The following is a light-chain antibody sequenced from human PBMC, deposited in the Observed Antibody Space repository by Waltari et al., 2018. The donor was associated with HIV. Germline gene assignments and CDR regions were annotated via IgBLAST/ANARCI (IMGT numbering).Light chain of an antibody. V-gene: IGKV2-28*01. Sequence: DIVMTQSPLSLPVTPGEAASISCRSSQNLLHSNGYNYLDWYLQKPGQSPQLLIYLGSNRASGVPDRFSGSGSGTDFTLKISRVEAEDVGVYYCMQALQTPPTFGQGTKLEIK. CDR2: LGS. J-gene: IGKJ2*01. CDR3: MQALQTPPT. CDR1: QNLLHSNGYNY.